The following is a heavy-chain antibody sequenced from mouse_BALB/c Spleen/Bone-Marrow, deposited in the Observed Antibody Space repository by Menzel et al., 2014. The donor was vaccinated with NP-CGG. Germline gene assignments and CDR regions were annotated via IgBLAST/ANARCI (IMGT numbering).Heavy chain of an antibody. V-gene: IGHV5-12-2*01. J-gene: IGHJ4*01. D-gene: IGHD2-14*01. CDR3: ARHGEERPVLAMDY. CDR2: IKNGGGST. CDR1: GFIFXAYP. Sequence: EVHLVESGGGLVGPGGSLNLPCQAPGFIFXAYPRLWVGKPPGKGLDGVAFIKNGGGSTYYPDTVKGRFTISRDNAKNTLYLQMSSLKSEDTAMYYCARHGEERPVLAMDYWGQGTSVTVSS.